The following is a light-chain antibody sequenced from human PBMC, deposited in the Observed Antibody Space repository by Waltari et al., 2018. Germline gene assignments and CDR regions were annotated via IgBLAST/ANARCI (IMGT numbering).Light chain of an antibody. Sequence: DIQMTQSPSSLSASVGDRVTITSRASQSISSYLNWYQQKPGKAPKLLISAASSLQSGVPSRFSGSGSGTDFTLTISSLQPEDFATYYCQQSYSTPFTFGPGTKVDIK. V-gene: IGKV1-39*01. CDR3: QQSYSTPFT. CDR1: QSISSY. J-gene: IGKJ3*01. CDR2: AAS.